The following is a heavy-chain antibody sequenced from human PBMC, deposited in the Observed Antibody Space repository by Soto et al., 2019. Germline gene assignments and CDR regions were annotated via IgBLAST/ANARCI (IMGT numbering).Heavy chain of an antibody. CDR3: ARGPSGWYYYYGMDV. V-gene: IGHV1-69*13. CDR2: IIPIFGTA. Sequence: GXSGKVSCKASVGTLSSYAISWVRQAPGQGLEWMGGIIPIFGTANYAQKFQGRVTITADESTSTAYMELSSLRSEDTAVYYCARGPSGWYYYYGMDVWGQGTTVTASS. CDR1: VGTLSSYA. D-gene: IGHD6-19*01. J-gene: IGHJ6*02.